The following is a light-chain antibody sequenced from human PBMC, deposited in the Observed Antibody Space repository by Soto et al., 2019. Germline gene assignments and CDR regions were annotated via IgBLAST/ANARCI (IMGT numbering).Light chain of an antibody. CDR3: QQSLGIPYT. CDR2: AAS. CDR1: QTSSTY. V-gene: IGKV1-39*01. J-gene: IGKJ2*01. Sequence: DIQMTQSPSALSASVGDRVTITCRASQTSSTYLNWYQQKPGKAPKLLIYAASTLQSGVPSRFSGSGSGADFTLTISSLQPEDFATYYCQQSLGIPYTFGQGTRLEI.